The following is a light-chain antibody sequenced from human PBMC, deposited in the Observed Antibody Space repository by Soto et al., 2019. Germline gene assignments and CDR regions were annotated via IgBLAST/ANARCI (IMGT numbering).Light chain of an antibody. Sequence: IQMTPSPTSLAASVGDRVTITYQASQDISNHLNWYQPKPGKATDLLMLDASNLEQGVPSRFSGSGSGTDFTLTLRSLQPEDVAKYFCQQYDNFHPITFGQGTRLEIK. CDR3: QQYDNFHPIT. V-gene: IGKV1-33*01. J-gene: IGKJ5*01. CDR1: QDISNH. CDR2: DAS.